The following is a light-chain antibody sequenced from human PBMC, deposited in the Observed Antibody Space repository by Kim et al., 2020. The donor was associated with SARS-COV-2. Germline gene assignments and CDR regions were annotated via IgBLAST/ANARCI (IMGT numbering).Light chain of an antibody. Sequence: QAVVTQEPSLTVSPGGTVTLTCGSSTGAVTSGHYPYWFQQNPGQVPRTLIYNTNNKQSWTPARFSGSLLGGKAALTLSGAQPEDEADYYCLLSYSGPWVFGGGTKLTVL. CDR1: TGAVTSGHY. V-gene: IGLV7-46*01. CDR3: LLSYSGPWV. J-gene: IGLJ3*02. CDR2: NTN.